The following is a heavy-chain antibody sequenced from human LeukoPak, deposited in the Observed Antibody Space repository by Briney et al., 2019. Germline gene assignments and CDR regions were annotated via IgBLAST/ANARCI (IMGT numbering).Heavy chain of an antibody. CDR1: GGSISSYY. V-gene: IGHV4-59*01. CDR3: ARGGSGYDSFYYYGMDV. J-gene: IGHJ6*02. D-gene: IGHD5-12*01. CDR2: IYDSGST. Sequence: SETLSLTCTVSGGSISSYYWSWIRQPPGKGLEWIGYIYDSGSTNYNPSLKSRLTISVDTSKNQFSLKLSSVTAADTAVYYCARGGSGYDSFYYYGMDVWGQGTTVTVSS.